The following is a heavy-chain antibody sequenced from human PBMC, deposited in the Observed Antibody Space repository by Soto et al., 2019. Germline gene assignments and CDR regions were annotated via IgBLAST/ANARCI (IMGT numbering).Heavy chain of an antibody. D-gene: IGHD2-15*01. Sequence: QVQLQESGPGLVKPSATLSLTCTVSGGSISGYYWSWIRQPQGKGLEWIGYIHYSGSTNYNPSLKCRVTISVDTSKNQFSLKLSSVTAADTAVYHCARSGCSAGSCYPLSWFDPWGQGTLVTVSS. V-gene: IGHV4-59*01. CDR2: IHYSGST. CDR3: ARSGCSAGSCYPLSWFDP. CDR1: GGSISGYY. J-gene: IGHJ5*02.